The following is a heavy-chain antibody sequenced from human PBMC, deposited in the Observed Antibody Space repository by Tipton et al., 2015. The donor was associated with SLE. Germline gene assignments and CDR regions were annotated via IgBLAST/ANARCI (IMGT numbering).Heavy chain of an antibody. J-gene: IGHJ1*01. CDR3: ARVGEGYELQH. Sequence: TLSLTCAVYGGSFSGYYCSWIRQPPGKGLEWIGEINHSGGTNYNPSLKSRVTISVDTSKNQFSLKLSSVTAADTAVYYCARVGEGYELQHWGQGTLVTVSS. CDR1: GGSFSGYY. D-gene: IGHD1-1*01. V-gene: IGHV4-34*01. CDR2: INHSGGT.